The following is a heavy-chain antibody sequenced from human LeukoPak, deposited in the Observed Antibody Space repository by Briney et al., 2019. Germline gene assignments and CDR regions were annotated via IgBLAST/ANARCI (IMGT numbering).Heavy chain of an antibody. CDR2: IYHSGST. CDR3: AREVIRVLRDY. D-gene: IGHD2/OR15-2a*01. CDR1: GYSISSGYY. J-gene: IGHJ4*02. Sequence: SETLSLTCTVSGYSISSGYYWGWIRQPPGKGLEWIGSIYHSGSTYYNPSLKSRVTISVDTSKNQFSLKLSSVTAADTAVYYCAREVIRVLRDYWGQGTLVTVSS. V-gene: IGHV4-38-2*02.